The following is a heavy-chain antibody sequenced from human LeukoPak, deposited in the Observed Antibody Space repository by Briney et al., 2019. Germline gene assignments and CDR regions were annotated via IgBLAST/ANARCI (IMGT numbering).Heavy chain of an antibody. CDR2: IKQDGSEK. CDR3: ARAGAARPNRPFDY. V-gene: IGHV3-7*03. Sequence: GGSLRLSCAASKFTFSTYWMSWVRQAPGKGLEWVANIKQDGSEKYYVDSVKGRFTISRDNAKNSLYLQMNSLRAEDTAVYYCARAGAARPNRPFDYWGQGTLVTVSS. CDR1: KFTFSTYW. J-gene: IGHJ4*02. D-gene: IGHD6-6*01.